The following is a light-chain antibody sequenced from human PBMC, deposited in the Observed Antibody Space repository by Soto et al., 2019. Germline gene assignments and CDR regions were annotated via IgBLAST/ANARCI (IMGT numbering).Light chain of an antibody. CDR3: QQRSNWPPGLT. J-gene: IGKJ4*01. CDR2: DAS. CDR1: QSVSSY. V-gene: IGKV3-11*01. Sequence: EIVLTQSPATLSLSPGERATLSCRASQSVSSYLAWYQQKPGQAPRLLIYDASNRATGIPARFSGSGSGTGFTLTISSLEPEDFAVYYCQQRSNWPPGLTVGGGTKGEIK.